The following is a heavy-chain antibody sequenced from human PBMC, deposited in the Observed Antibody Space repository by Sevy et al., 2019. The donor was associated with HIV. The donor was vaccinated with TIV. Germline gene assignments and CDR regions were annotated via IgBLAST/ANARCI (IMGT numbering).Heavy chain of an antibody. V-gene: IGHV3-30-3*01. CDR3: ARDRSGSGWFTYYFDY. J-gene: IGHJ4*02. Sequence: GGSLRFSCAASGFTFSSYAMHWVRQAPGKGLEWVAVISYDGSNKYYADSVKGRFTISRDNSKNTLYLQMNSLRAEDTAVYYCARDRSGSGWFTYYFDYWGQGTLVTVSS. D-gene: IGHD6-19*01. CDR2: ISYDGSNK. CDR1: GFTFSSYA.